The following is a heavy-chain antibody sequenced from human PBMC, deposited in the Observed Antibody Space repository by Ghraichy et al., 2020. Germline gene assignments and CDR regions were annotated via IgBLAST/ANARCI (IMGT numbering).Heavy chain of an antibody. J-gene: IGHJ4*02. CDR3: ARLSYGSGSYNDY. CDR2: IYYSGST. D-gene: IGHD3-10*01. Sequence: SETLSLTCTVSGGSISSSSYYWGWIRQPPGKGLEWIGSIYYSGSTYYNPSLKSRVTISVDTSKNQFSLKLSSVTAADTAVYYCARLSYGSGSYNDYWGQGTLVTVSS. CDR1: GGSISSSSYY. V-gene: IGHV4-39*01.